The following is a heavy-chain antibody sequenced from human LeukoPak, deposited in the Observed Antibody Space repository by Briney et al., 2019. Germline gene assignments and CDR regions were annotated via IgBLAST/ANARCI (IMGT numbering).Heavy chain of an antibody. Sequence: GGSLRLSCAASGFTVSSNYMSWVRQAPGKGLEWVSSIYSGGNTYYADSVKGRFTISRDNSKNTLYLQMNSLRAEDTAVYYCARDARITITVVLTMGAFDIWGQGTMVTVSS. V-gene: IGHV3-53*01. J-gene: IGHJ3*02. CDR1: GFTVSSNY. CDR2: IYSGGNT. D-gene: IGHD3-22*01. CDR3: ARDARITITVVLTMGAFDI.